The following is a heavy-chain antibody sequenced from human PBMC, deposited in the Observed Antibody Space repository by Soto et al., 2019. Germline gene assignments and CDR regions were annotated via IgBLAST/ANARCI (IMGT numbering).Heavy chain of an antibody. CDR1: GGTFNSYA. V-gene: IGHV1-69*12. CDR2: IIPIFGTP. Sequence: QVLLVQSGAEVKKPGSSVKVSCKASGGTFNSYAFSWVRQAPGQGLEWMGGIIPIFGTPNYAQKFQGRVTITADESTSTAYMELSGLRSEVTAVYYCASRSENGYNYDFDYWGQGTLVTVSS. J-gene: IGHJ4*02. CDR3: ASRSENGYNYDFDY. D-gene: IGHD5-12*01.